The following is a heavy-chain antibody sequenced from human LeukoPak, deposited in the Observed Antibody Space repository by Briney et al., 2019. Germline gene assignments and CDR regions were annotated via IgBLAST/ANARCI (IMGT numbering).Heavy chain of an antibody. Sequence: GGSLRLSCAASGFTFSRSGMHWVRQAPGKGLEWVSSISVRSNYRYYADSVRGRFTISRDDARDSLFLQMNSLRAEDTAVYFCVRLRRNNDRSGYYYYYDYWGQGTLVTVSS. CDR1: GFTFSRSG. V-gene: IGHV3-21*01. D-gene: IGHD3-22*01. CDR3: VRLRRNNDRSGYYYYYDY. J-gene: IGHJ4*02. CDR2: ISVRSNYR.